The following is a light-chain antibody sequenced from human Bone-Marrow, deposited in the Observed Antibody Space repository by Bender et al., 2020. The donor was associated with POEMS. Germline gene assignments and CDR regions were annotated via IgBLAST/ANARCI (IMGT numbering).Light chain of an antibody. Sequence: QSVLTQPPSVSGAPGQRVTISCTGSSSNTGSGYDINWYQHLPGTAPKLLIYGYNNRPSGVPDRFSGSKSGTSATLGITGLQTGDEADYYCGTWDSSLSVGVFGGGTKLTVL. V-gene: IGLV1-40*01. CDR1: SSNTGSGYD. CDR2: GYN. J-gene: IGLJ2*01. CDR3: GTWDSSLSVGV.